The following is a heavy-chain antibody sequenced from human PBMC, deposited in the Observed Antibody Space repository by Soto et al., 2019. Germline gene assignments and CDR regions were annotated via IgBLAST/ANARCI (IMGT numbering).Heavy chain of an antibody. D-gene: IGHD3-3*01. Sequence: QVHLVESGGGVVQPGGSLRLSCTASGFTFNKFGMHWVRRTPGKGLEWVAAVSYDGNHDFYADSVRGRLIISRDNSKNTLYLQLNTLKPDDTAVYYCVKERADFVTVPHATSGMDVWGPGTTVTVSS. CDR3: VKERADFVTVPHATSGMDV. V-gene: IGHV3-30*18. CDR2: VSYDGNHD. CDR1: GFTFNKFG. J-gene: IGHJ6*02.